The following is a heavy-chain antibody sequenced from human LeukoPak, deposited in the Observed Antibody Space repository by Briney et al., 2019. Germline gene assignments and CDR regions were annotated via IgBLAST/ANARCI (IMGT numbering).Heavy chain of an antibody. J-gene: IGHJ5*02. Sequence: ASVKVSCKASGYTFTSYGISWVRQAPGQGLEWMGWISACNGNTNYAQKLQGRVTMTTDTSTSTAYMELRSLRSDDTAVYYCARDSPIGEKVWFDPWGQGTLVTVSS. CDR3: ARDSPIGEKVWFDP. CDR1: GYTFTSYG. D-gene: IGHD3-10*01. V-gene: IGHV1-18*01. CDR2: ISACNGNT.